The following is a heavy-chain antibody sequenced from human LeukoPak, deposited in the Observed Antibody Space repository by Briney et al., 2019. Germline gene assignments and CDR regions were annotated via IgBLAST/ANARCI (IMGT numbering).Heavy chain of an antibody. CDR2: INPNSGGT. V-gene: IGHV1-2*02. CDR3: ARGASSGYFRPAYYYYMDV. J-gene: IGHJ6*03. Sequence: GASVTVSCTASGYTFTGYYMHWVRQAPGQGLEWMGWINPNSGGTNYAQKFQGRVTMTRDTSISTAYMELSRLRSDDTAVYYCARGASSGYFRPAYYYYMDVWGKGTSVIVSS. CDR1: GYTFTGYY. D-gene: IGHD3-22*01.